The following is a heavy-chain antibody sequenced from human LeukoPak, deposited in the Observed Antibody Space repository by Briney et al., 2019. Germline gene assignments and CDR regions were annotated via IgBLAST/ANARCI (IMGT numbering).Heavy chain of an antibody. J-gene: IGHJ4*02. V-gene: IGHV1-18*01. Sequence: GASVKVSCKASGYTFTSYGISWVRQSPGQGLEWMGWISAYNGNTNYAQKLQGRVTMTTDTSTSTAYMELRSLRSDDTAVYYCASYLRDATSLDYWGQGTLVTVSS. CDR2: ISAYNGNT. CDR3: ASYLRDATSLDY. CDR1: GYTFTSYG. D-gene: IGHD2-15*01.